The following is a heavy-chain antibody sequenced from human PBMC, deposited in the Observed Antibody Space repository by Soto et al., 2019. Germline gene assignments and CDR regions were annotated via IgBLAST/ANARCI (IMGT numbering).Heavy chain of an antibody. CDR2: IYYSGST. V-gene: IGHV4-30-4*01. Sequence: QVQLQESGPGLVKPSQTLSLTCTVSGGSISSGDYYWSWIRQPPGKGLEWIGYIYYSGSTYYNPSLKSRVTISVDTSKNQFSLKLSSVTAADTAVYYCARAAYGDYPKPGFHDYYYYYGMDVWGQGTTVTVSS. D-gene: IGHD4-17*01. CDR1: GGSISSGDYY. J-gene: IGHJ6*02. CDR3: ARAAYGDYPKPGFHDYYYYYGMDV.